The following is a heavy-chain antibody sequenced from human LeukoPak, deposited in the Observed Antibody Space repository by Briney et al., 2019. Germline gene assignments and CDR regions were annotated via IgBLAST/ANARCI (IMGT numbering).Heavy chain of an antibody. Sequence: GRSLRLSCAASGFTFSSYGMHWVRQAPGKGLEWLALIWYDGSNPYYADSVKGRFTISRDNSKNTLYLQMNCLRPEDTAVYYCARPYTGNYYYDYWGQGTLVTVSS. J-gene: IGHJ4*02. D-gene: IGHD1-26*01. CDR2: IWYDGSNP. V-gene: IGHV3-33*01. CDR3: ARPYTGNYYYDY. CDR1: GFTFSSYG.